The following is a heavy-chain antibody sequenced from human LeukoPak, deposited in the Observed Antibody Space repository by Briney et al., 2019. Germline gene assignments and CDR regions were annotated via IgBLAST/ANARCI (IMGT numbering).Heavy chain of an antibody. J-gene: IGHJ4*02. CDR1: GGSISSRSYY. CDR2: IYHSEST. Sequence: PSETLSLTCTVSGGSISSRSYYWGWIRQPPGTGLEWIGSIYHSESTYYNPSLKSRVTISADTSKNQFSLKLSSVTAADTAVYFCARHVNSNGSPSDYWGQGTLVTVSS. CDR3: ARHVNSNGSPSDY. V-gene: IGHV4-39*01. D-gene: IGHD1-26*01.